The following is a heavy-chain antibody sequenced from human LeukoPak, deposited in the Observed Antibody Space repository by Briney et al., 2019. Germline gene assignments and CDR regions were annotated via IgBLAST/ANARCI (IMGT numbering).Heavy chain of an antibody. CDR2: IYYSGST. Sequence: PSETLSLTCTVSDYSISSGYYWSWIRQPPGKGLEWIGYIYYSGSTNYNPSLRSRVTISIDTSKNQFSLKLTSVTAADTAVYYCARPTERQSLNAFDIRGQGTMVTVSS. CDR1: DYSISSGYY. V-gene: IGHV4-59*08. J-gene: IGHJ3*02. D-gene: IGHD1-1*01. CDR3: ARPTERQSLNAFDI.